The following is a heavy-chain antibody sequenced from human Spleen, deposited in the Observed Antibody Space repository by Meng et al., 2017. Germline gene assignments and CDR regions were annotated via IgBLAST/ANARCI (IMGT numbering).Heavy chain of an antibody. Sequence: EVQRLESGGGCVQLGGSLRLSCIVSGFTFRNYAISWVRQAPGKVMEWVSTISENSGRIFYADSVKGRFTISSDKSENTLYLQMNSLRPEDTAVYYCARDHDPGYFDYWGQGTLVTVSS. CDR2: ISENSGRI. J-gene: IGHJ4*02. CDR3: ARDHDPGYFDY. D-gene: IGHD1-1*01. V-gene: IGHV3-23*01. CDR1: GFTFRNYA.